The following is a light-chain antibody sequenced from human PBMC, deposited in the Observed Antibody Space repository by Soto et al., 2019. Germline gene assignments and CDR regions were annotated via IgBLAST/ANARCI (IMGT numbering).Light chain of an antibody. J-gene: IGKJ1*01. CDR2: GAS. CDR3: QQYGSSPWT. CDR1: ESVASNY. V-gene: IGKV3-20*01. Sequence: EILLTESPGTLSLSPGETATLSCRASESVASNYLAWYQQKPGQAPRLLVYGASTRATGIPDRFSGSGSGPDFTLSITRLQPEDCAVYFCQQYGSSPWTSGQGTKVDI.